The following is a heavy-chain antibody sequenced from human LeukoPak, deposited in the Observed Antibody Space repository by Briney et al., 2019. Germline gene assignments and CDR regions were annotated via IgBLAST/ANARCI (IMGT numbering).Heavy chain of an antibody. CDR1: GGTFSSYA. D-gene: IGHD5-18*01. V-gene: IGHV1-69*05. CDR2: IIPIFGTA. CDR3: ARSQRGYSYGPDY. J-gene: IGHJ4*02. Sequence: ASVKVSCKASGGTFSSYAISWVRQAPGQGLEWMGRIIPIFGTANYAQKFHGRVTITTDESTSTAYMELSSLRSEDTAVYYCARSQRGYSYGPDYWGQGTLVTVSS.